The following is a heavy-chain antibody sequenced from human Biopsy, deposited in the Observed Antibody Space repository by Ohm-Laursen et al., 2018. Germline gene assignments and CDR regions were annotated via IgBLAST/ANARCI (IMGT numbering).Heavy chain of an antibody. V-gene: IGHV3-7*01. Sequence: GSLRLSCTASGFTFSTYWMNWVRQAPGKGLEWVANIKRDGSQSNHADSVKGRFTISRDNAKNSLYLQMNSLRAEDTAVYYCTRDTTYYAGTTYYDALDVWGQGTTVTVSS. CDR3: TRDTTYYAGTTYYDALDV. J-gene: IGHJ3*01. CDR2: IKRDGSQS. CDR1: GFTFSTYW. D-gene: IGHD2/OR15-2a*01.